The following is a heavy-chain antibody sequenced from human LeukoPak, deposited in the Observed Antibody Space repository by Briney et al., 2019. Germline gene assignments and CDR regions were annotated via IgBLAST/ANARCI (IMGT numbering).Heavy chain of an antibody. Sequence: SETLSLTCTVSGGSISSSSYYWGWIRQPPGKGLEWIGSIYYSGSTYYNPSLKSRVTISVDTSKNQFSLKLSSVTAADTAVYYCARQSASGIQLWLGHFDDWGQGTLVTVSS. CDR1: GGSISSSSYY. J-gene: IGHJ4*02. CDR3: ARQSASGIQLWLGHFDD. D-gene: IGHD5-18*01. V-gene: IGHV4-39*01. CDR2: IYYSGST.